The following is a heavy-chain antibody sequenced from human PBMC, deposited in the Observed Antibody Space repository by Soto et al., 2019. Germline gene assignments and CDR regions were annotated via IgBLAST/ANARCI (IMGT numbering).Heavy chain of an antibody. Sequence: SETLSLTCSVSGDSISSYSWSWTRQPAGKGLEWLGRVYRGTSNYNPSLKSRLIMSLDTSKNQFSLNLRSVTAADTAVYYCARESLKETITMTVVIDHWGQGTQVTVSS. J-gene: IGHJ4*02. CDR3: ARESLKETITMTVVIDH. V-gene: IGHV4-4*07. D-gene: IGHD3-22*01. CDR2: VYRGTS. CDR1: GDSISSYS.